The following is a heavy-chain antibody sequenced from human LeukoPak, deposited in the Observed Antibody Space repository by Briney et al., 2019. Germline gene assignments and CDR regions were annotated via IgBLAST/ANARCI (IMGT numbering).Heavy chain of an antibody. D-gene: IGHD6-13*01. CDR2: IWYDGSNK. J-gene: IGHJ3*02. Sequence: GGSLRLSCAASGFTFSSYGMHWVRQAPGKGLEWVAVIWYDGSNKYHADSVKGRFTISRDNSKNTLYLQMNSLRAEDTAVYYCASLGDSSSWYPDDAFDIWGQGTMVTVSS. V-gene: IGHV3-33*01. CDR1: GFTFSSYG. CDR3: ASLGDSSSWYPDDAFDI.